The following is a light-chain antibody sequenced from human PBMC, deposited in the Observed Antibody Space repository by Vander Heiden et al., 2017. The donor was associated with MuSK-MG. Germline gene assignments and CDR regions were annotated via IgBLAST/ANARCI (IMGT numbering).Light chain of an antibody. V-gene: IGKV1-17*01. J-gene: IGKJ1*01. CDR2: TAS. Sequence: DLQITQSPSSLSASLGDRVTITCRASQGLRNDLGGYQQKPGKAPKRLIYTASSLQSGVPSRFSGRGSGTEFTLTIRRLQPEDCATYYCLQYKSYPWTFGQGTKVEIK. CDR3: LQYKSYPWT. CDR1: QGLRND.